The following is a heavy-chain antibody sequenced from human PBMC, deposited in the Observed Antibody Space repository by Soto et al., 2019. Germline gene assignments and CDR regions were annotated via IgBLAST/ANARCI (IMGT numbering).Heavy chain of an antibody. J-gene: IGHJ6*02. D-gene: IGHD3-3*01. Sequence: GASVKVSCKASGYTCTSYDINWVRQATGQGLEWMGWMNPNSGNTGYAQKFQGRVTMTRNTSISTAYMELSSLRSEDTAVYYCARASYYDFWSGYYWQSDYYYYYGMDVWGQGTTVTVSS. CDR1: GYTCTSYD. CDR3: ARASYYDFWSGYYWQSDYYYYYGMDV. V-gene: IGHV1-8*01. CDR2: MNPNSGNT.